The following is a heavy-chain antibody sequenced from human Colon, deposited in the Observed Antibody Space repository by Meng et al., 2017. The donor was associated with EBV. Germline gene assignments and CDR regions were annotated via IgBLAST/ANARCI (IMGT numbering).Heavy chain of an antibody. CDR1: GYSLRSYA. Sequence: QGQRVKVGSELKKPGASVKVSCKASGYSLRSYAVNWLRQAPGRGLEWMGWINPITAHPTYAQDFTGRFVFSLDISVNTEYLQINSLKAEDTAIYYCVRDVPDGDISLFDSWGQGTLVTVSS. V-gene: IGHV7-4-1*02. D-gene: IGHD2-21*02. J-gene: IGHJ4*02. CDR2: INPITAHP. CDR3: VRDVPDGDISLFDS.